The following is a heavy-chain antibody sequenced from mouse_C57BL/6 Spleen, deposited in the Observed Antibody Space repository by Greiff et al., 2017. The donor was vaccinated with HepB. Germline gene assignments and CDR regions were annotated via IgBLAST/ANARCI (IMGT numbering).Heavy chain of an antibody. Sequence: QVQLKQSGPELVKPGASVKISCKASGYAFSSSWMNWVKQRPGKGLEWIGRIYPGDGDTNYNGKFKGKATLTADKSSSTAYMQLSSLTSEDSAVYFCAFYYGSSDAMDYWGQGTSVTVSS. D-gene: IGHD1-1*01. CDR2: IYPGDGDT. J-gene: IGHJ4*01. V-gene: IGHV1-82*01. CDR3: AFYYGSSDAMDY. CDR1: GYAFSSSW.